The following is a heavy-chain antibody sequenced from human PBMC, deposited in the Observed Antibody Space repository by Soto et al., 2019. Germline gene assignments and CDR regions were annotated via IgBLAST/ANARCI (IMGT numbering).Heavy chain of an antibody. CDR1: GFTFSSYD. J-gene: IGHJ6*02. CDR3: ARGNLYDFWSGYGRGGMDV. D-gene: IGHD3-3*01. V-gene: IGHV3-13*05. CDR2: IGTAGDP. Sequence: PGGSLRLSCAASGFTFSSYDMHWVRQATGKGLEWVSAIGTAGDPYYPGSVKGRFTISRENAKNSLYLQMNSLRAGDTAVYYCARGNLYDFWSGYGRGGMDVPGQRTTVTVSS.